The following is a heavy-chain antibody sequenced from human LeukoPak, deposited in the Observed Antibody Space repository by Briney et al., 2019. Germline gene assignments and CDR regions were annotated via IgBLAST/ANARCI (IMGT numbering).Heavy chain of an antibody. V-gene: IGHV3-74*01. D-gene: IGHD2-21*01. Sequence: PGGSLRLSCAASGFTFSTYWMHWVRQAPGKGLVWISRINTDGSSASYADSVKGRFTISRDNSKNTLYLQMNSLRAEDTAVYFCAKDQNVVVIAIPAYWGQGTLVTVSS. CDR3: AKDQNVVVIAIPAY. CDR2: INTDGSSA. CDR1: GFTFSTYW. J-gene: IGHJ4*02.